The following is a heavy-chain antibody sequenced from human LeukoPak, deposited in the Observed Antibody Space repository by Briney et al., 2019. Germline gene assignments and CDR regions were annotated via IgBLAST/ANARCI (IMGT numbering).Heavy chain of an antibody. CDR2: IYYSGNT. CDR1: GASISSYY. V-gene: IGHV4-59*01. D-gene: IGHD2-15*01. J-gene: IGHJ4*02. CDR3: AGYCSSCASFDY. Sequence: PSETLSLTCTVWGASISSYYGSWIRQTPEKGVEGLGYIYYSGNTNYNPSRKSRVTISVDTSKSQFSLKLSSVTTADTAVYYCAGYCSSCASFDYWGQGTLVTVSS.